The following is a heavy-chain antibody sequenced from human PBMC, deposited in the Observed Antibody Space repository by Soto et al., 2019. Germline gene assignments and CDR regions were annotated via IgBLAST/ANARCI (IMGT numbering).Heavy chain of an antibody. Sequence: QVQLVESGGGLVKPGGSLRLSCAASGFTFSDYYMSWIRQAPGKGLEWVSYISSSSSYTSYADSVKGRFTISRDNAKNSLYMQMNSLRAEDTAVYYCSRDRDSSGWDVYYYGMDVWGQGTTVTVSS. D-gene: IGHD6-19*01. CDR3: SRDRDSSGWDVYYYGMDV. CDR2: ISSSSSYT. CDR1: GFTFSDYY. V-gene: IGHV3-11*06. J-gene: IGHJ6*02.